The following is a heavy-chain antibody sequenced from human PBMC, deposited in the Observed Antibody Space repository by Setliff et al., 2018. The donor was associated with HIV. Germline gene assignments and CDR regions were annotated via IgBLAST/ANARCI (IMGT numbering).Heavy chain of an antibody. CDR2: MYKGGET. CDR1: GFSVTDNY. J-gene: IGHJ1*01. CDR3: AKDYGDGHNWGNSDVGGF. D-gene: IGHD1-1*01. V-gene: IGHV3-53*05. Sequence: GGSLRLSCEASGFSVTDNYMGWVRQAPGKGLEWVALMYKGGETYYADFVKGRFTIARDNAKKYVYLQMNSLRVEDTALYFCAKDYGDGHNWGNSDVGGFWGQGTLVTVSS.